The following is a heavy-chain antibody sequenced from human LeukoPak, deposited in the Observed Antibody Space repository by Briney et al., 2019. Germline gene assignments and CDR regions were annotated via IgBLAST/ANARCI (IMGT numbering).Heavy chain of an antibody. CDR1: GVSIRSSSYF. D-gene: IGHD3-16*02. CDR2: ISYTGST. CDR3: ARRRLYHWYFDL. V-gene: IGHV4-39*07. Sequence: ASETLSLTCSVSGVSIRSSSYFWGWIRQPPGKGLEWIGSISYTGSTFYNPSLKSRVTISVDTSKNQFSLKLSSVTAADTAVYYCARRRLYHWYFDLWGRGTLVTVSS. J-gene: IGHJ2*01.